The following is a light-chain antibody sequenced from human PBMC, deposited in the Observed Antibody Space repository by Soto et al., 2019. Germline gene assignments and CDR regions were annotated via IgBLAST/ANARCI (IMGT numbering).Light chain of an antibody. J-gene: IGKJ1*01. CDR2: AAS. V-gene: IGKV1-17*01. Sequence: DIQRTQSPSSLSASVGDRVTINCRASQDIRSDLGWFQQKPGKAPKRLIYAASTLESGVPSRFSGSTSGAEFTLTIRSLQTEDCAVYYGQQSNNWPRTFCPGTKVDIK. CDR3: QQSNNWPRT. CDR1: QDIRSD.